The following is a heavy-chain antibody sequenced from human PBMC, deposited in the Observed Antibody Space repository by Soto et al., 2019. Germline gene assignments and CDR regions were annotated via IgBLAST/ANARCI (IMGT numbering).Heavy chain of an antibody. CDR1: GGSFSGYY. J-gene: IGHJ4*02. CDR2: INHSGST. CDR3: ARGDYSDY. V-gene: IGHV4-34*01. Sequence: SETLSLTCAVYGGSFSGYYWSWIRQPPGKGLEWIGEINHSGSTNYNPSLKSRVTISVDTSKNQFSLKLSSVTAADTAVYYCARGDYSDYWGQGTLVTVSS.